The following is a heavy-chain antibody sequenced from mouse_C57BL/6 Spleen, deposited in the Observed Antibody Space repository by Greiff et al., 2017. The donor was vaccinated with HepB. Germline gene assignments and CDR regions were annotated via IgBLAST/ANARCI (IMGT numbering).Heavy chain of an antibody. CDR2: IYPGDGDT. Sequence: QVQLQQSGAELVKPGASVKISCKASGYAFSSYWMNWVKQRPGKGLEWIGQIYPGDGDTNYNGKFKGKATLTADKSSSTAYMQLSSLTSEDSAVYFCARDYDRKAWFAYWGQGTLVTVSA. CDR1: GYAFSSYW. V-gene: IGHV1-80*01. D-gene: IGHD2-4*01. CDR3: ARDYDRKAWFAY. J-gene: IGHJ3*01.